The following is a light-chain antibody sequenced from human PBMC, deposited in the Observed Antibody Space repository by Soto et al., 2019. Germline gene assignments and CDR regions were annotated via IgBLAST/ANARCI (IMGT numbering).Light chain of an antibody. CDR2: WAS. Sequence: DIVMTQSPDSLAVSLGERATINCRSSQSVLYSSNNKNYLAWYQQKPGQPPKVLIYWASTRESGVPDRFSGSESGTDFTLTISSLQAEDVAVYYCQQYYSTPGTFCQGNKVEIK. CDR3: QQYYSTPGT. J-gene: IGKJ1*01. V-gene: IGKV4-1*01. CDR1: QSVLYSSNNKNY.